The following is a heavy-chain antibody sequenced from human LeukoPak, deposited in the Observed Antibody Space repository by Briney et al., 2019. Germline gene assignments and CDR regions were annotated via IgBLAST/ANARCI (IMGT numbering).Heavy chain of an antibody. V-gene: IGHV3-15*01. CDR3: TTLLEY. CDR2: IKSKTDGETA. J-gene: IGHJ4*02. CDR1: GFTFSNAW. D-gene: IGHD1-1*01. Sequence: GGSLRLSCAASGFTFSNAWMTWVRQAPGKGLEWVGRIKSKTDGETADYAAPVKGRFTISRDDSKNTLYLQMDSLKTEDTAVYYCTTLLEYWGQGTLVTVSS.